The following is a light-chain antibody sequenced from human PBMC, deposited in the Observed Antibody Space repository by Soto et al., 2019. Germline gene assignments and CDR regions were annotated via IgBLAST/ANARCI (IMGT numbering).Light chain of an antibody. CDR2: AAS. Sequence: AIQMTQSPSSLSASVGARVTITCRASQGISNFLAWYQQKPGKAPNLLSYAASTLQSGVPSRFSGSGSGTDFTLTISCLQSEDFATYYCQQYYSFPLTFGQGTRLEIK. CDR3: QQYYSFPLT. V-gene: IGKV1-8*01. CDR1: QGISNF. J-gene: IGKJ5*01.